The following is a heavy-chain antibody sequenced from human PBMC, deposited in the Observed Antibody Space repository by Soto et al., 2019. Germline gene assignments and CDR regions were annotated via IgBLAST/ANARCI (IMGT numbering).Heavy chain of an antibody. Sequence: SVKVSCKASGGTFSSYAISWVRQAPGQGLEWMGGIIPIFGTANYAQEFQGRVTITADESTSTAYMELSSLRSEDTAVYYCARVLGGYSYGYEDYYYGMDVWGQGTTVTVSS. V-gene: IGHV1-69*13. CDR2: IIPIFGTA. D-gene: IGHD5-18*01. J-gene: IGHJ6*02. CDR1: GGTFSSYA. CDR3: ARVLGGYSYGYEDYYYGMDV.